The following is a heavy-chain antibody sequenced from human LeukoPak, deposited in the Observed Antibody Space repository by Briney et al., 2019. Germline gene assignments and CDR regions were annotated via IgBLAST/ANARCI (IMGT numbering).Heavy chain of an antibody. J-gene: IGHJ4*02. D-gene: IGHD5-24*01. CDR2: INPNSVGT. Sequence: GASVKVPCKAFGYTFTGYYMHWVRQAPGQRLEWMGRINPNSVGTNYAQKFQGRVTMTRDTSISTAYMELSRLRSDDTAVYYCAPRDGSNFDYWGQGTLVTVSS. V-gene: IGHV1-2*06. CDR3: APRDGSNFDY. CDR1: GYTFTGYY.